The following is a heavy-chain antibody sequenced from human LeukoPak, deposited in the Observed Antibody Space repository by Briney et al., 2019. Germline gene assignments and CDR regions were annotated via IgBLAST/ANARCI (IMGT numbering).Heavy chain of an antibody. D-gene: IGHD6-19*01. Sequence: GGTLRLSCAASGFTFSSYGMSWVRQAPGKGLEWVSAISGSGGSTYYADSVKGRFTISRDNSKNTLYLQMNSLRAEDTAVYYCARDSGRFRLDYWGQGILVTVSS. V-gene: IGHV3-23*01. CDR2: ISGSGGST. CDR3: ARDSGRFRLDY. CDR1: GFTFSSYG. J-gene: IGHJ4*02.